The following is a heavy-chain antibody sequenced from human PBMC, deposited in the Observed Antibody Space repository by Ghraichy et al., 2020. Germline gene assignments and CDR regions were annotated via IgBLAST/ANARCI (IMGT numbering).Heavy chain of an antibody. J-gene: IGHJ5*02. Sequence: GGLRLSCAASGFTFGDYSMNWVRQAPGKDLEWISYISDSSITIYYADSVKGRFTISRDNARNSLYLQMNSLRDEDTAMYYCARDQYSPTWYFDLWGQGTLVTVSS. CDR3: ARDQYSPTWYFDL. CDR1: GFTFGDYS. D-gene: IGHD2-15*01. V-gene: IGHV3-48*02. CDR2: ISDSSITI.